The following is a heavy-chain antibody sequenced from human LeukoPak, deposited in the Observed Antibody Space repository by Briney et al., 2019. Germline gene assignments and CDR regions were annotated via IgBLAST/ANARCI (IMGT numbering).Heavy chain of an antibody. Sequence: GGSLRLSCAVSGIILSNYGMSWVRQAPGKGLEWVAGISDSGGRTNYADSVKGRFTISRDNPKNTLYLQMNSLRAEDAAVYFCAKRGVVIRVILVGFHKEAYYFDSWGQGALVTVSS. CDR3: AKRGVVIRVILVGFHKEAYYFDS. V-gene: IGHV3-23*01. CDR1: GIILSNYG. J-gene: IGHJ4*02. D-gene: IGHD3-22*01. CDR2: ISDSGGRT.